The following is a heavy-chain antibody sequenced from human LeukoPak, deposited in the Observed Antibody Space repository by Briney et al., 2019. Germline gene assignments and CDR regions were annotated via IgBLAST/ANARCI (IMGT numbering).Heavy chain of an antibody. CDR1: GFIFSSYW. CDR2: IKLDGSEK. D-gene: IGHD3-10*02. J-gene: IGHJ3*02. V-gene: IGHV3-7*01. CDR3: ARDGFPFNVHDAFDI. Sequence: PGGSLRLSCAASGFIFSSYWMSWVRQAPGKGLEWVANIKLDGSEKYYVDSVEGRFTISRDNAKNTLYLQMNSLRAEDTAVYYCARDGFPFNVHDAFDIWGQGTMVTVSS.